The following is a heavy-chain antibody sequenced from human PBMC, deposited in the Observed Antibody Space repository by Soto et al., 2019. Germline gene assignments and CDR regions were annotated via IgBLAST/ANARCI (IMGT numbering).Heavy chain of an antibody. D-gene: IGHD4-17*01. CDR3: ARDQSIMGTRGTDAFDI. J-gene: IGHJ3*02. CDR1: GYTFTSYG. Sequence: ASVKVSCKASGYTFTSYGISWVRQAPGQGLEWMGWISAYNGNTNYAQKLQGRVTMTTDTSTSTAYMELRSLRSDDTAVYYCARDQSIMGTRGTDAFDIWGQGTMVTVSS. V-gene: IGHV1-18*01. CDR2: ISAYNGNT.